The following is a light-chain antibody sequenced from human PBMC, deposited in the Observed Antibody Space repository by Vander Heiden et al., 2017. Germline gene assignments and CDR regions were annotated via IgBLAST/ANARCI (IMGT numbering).Light chain of an antibody. J-gene: IGKJ3*01. V-gene: IGKV1-39*01. Sequence: DMQMTHSPSSLSASVGDRVTITCRASQSIDTYLNWYQQIPGKAPKVLIYAASILQSEIPSRFSGSGSGTVFTLTISSLQPEDFGVYYCQQSYRIPFTFGPGTKVDIK. CDR1: QSIDTY. CDR2: AAS. CDR3: QQSYRIPFT.